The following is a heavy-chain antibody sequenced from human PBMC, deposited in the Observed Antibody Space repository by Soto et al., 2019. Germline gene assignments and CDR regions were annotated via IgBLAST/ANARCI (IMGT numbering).Heavy chain of an antibody. CDR3: AKDGYSTSSFVDY. CDR2: ISGSGGST. J-gene: IGHJ4*02. V-gene: IGHV3-23*01. D-gene: IGHD6-6*01. Sequence: EVQLLESGGGLVQPGGSLRLSCAASGFTFRSYAMRWVRQAPGKGLEWVSSISGSGGSTYYADSVKGRFNISRDNSKNTLYLQMNSLRAEDTAVYYCAKDGYSTSSFVDYWGQGTLVTVSS. CDR1: GFTFRSYA.